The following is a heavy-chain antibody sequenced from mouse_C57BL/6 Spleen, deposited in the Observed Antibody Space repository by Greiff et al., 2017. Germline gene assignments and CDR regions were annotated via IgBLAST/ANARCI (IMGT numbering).Heavy chain of an antibody. D-gene: IGHD2-5*01. CDR1: GYAFSSSW. J-gene: IGHJ2*01. CDR3: AREGPYSNYGDYFDY. V-gene: IGHV1-82*01. Sequence: QVQLQQSGPELVKPGASVKISCKASGYAFSSSWMNWVKQRPGKGLEWIGRIYPGDGDTNYNGKFKGKATLTADKSSSTAYMQLSSLTSEDSAVYFCAREGPYSNYGDYFDYWGQGTTLTVSS. CDR2: IYPGDGDT.